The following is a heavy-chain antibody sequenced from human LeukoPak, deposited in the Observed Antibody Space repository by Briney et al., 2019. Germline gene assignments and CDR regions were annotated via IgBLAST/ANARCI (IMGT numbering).Heavy chain of an antibody. CDR2: INPNSGGT. CDR1: GYTFTGYY. CDR3: ARDHPPYCSSTSCCGEGAFAFDI. J-gene: IGHJ3*02. V-gene: IGHV1-2*02. D-gene: IGHD2-2*01. Sequence: ASVKVSCKASGYTFTGYYMHWVRQAPGQGLEWMGWINPNSGGTNYAQKFQGRVTMTRATSISTAYMELSSLRSDDTAVYYCARDHPPYCSSTSCCGEGAFAFDIWGQGTMVTVSS.